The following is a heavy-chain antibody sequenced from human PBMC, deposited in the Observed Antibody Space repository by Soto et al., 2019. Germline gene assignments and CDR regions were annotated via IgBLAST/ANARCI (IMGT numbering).Heavy chain of an antibody. CDR1: GYTFTSYA. CDR2: INAGNGNT. V-gene: IGHV1-3*01. CDR3: ASLNWTDSGGLFDY. J-gene: IGHJ4*01. Sequence: QVQLVQSGAEVKKPGASVKVSCKASGYTFTSYAMHWVRQAPGQRLEWMGWINAGNGNTKYSQKFQGRVTITRDTSASTAYMELSSLRSEDTAVYYCASLNWTDSGGLFDYWGQGTLVTVSS. D-gene: IGHD1-1*01.